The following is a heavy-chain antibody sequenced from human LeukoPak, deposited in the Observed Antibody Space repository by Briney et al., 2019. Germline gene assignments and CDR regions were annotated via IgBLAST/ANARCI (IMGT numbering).Heavy chain of an antibody. V-gene: IGHV4-59*01. CDR3: ARVVTIFGVVIANTNWFDP. CDR2: IYYSGST. CDR1: GGSISSYY. J-gene: IGHJ5*02. Sequence: SETLSLTCTVSGGSISSYYWSWIRQPPGKGLEWIGYIYYSGSTNYNPSLKSRVTISVDTSKNRFSLKLSSVTAADTAVYYCARVVTIFGVVIANTNWFDPWGQGTLVTVSS. D-gene: IGHD3-3*01.